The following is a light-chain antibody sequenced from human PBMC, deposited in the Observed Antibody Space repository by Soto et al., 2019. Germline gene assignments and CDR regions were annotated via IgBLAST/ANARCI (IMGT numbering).Light chain of an antibody. CDR1: QSVSSSY. CDR2: GAS. Sequence: EIVLTQSPGTLSLSPGERATLSCRASQSVSSSYLAWYQQKPGQAPRLLIYGASSRATGIPDRFSGSWSGTDFALTISRLEHEDFVVYYCQQYGSSYTFGQGTKLEIK. J-gene: IGKJ2*01. V-gene: IGKV3-20*01. CDR3: QQYGSSYT.